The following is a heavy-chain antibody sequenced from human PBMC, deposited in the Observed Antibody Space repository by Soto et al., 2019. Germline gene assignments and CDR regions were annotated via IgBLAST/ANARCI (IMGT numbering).Heavy chain of an antibody. CDR1: GYTFSSYD. D-gene: IGHD2-15*01. V-gene: IGHV1-8*02. CDR2: MNPNSGNT. CDR3: ARGLLGYCSGGSCYSGGDY. Sequence: GASVKVSCKASGYTFSSYDINWVRQATGQGLEWMGWMNPNSGNTGYAQKFQGRVTMTRNTSISTAYMELSSLRSEDTAVYYCARGLLGYCSGGSCYSGGDYWGQGTLVTVSS. J-gene: IGHJ4*02.